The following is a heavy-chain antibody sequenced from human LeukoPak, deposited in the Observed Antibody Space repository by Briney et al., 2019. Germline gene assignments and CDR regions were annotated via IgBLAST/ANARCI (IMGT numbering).Heavy chain of an antibody. Sequence: SETLSLTCTVSRYSITSGYNWGWIRQPPGKGLEWIGSIYHTGSTYYNPSLKSRVTISVDTSKNQFSLNLSSVTAADTAVYYCARDPTAAAGNPRAMDVWGQGTTVIVSS. CDR3: ARDPTAAAGNPRAMDV. D-gene: IGHD6-25*01. CDR1: RYSITSGYN. V-gene: IGHV4-38-2*02. CDR2: IYHTGST. J-gene: IGHJ6*02.